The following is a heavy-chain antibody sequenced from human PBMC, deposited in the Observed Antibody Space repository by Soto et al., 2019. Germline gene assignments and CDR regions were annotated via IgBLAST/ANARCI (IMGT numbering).Heavy chain of an antibody. D-gene: IGHD2-2*01. J-gene: IGHJ6*03. V-gene: IGHV3-33*01. CDR2: IWYDGSNK. CDR3: ARDHIDIVVVPAATVGYMDV. Sequence: GGSLRLSCAASGFTFSSYGMHWVRQAPGKGLEWVAVIWYDGSNKYYADSVKGRFTISRDNSKNTLYLQMNSLRAEETAVYYCARDHIDIVVVPAATVGYMDVWGKGTTVTVSS. CDR1: GFTFSSYG.